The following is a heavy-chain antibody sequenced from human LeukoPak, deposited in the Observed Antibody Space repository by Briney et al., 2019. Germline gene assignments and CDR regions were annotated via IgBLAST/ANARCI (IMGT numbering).Heavy chain of an antibody. J-gene: IGHJ4*02. CDR3: RFQDCSSTSCYADTYYFDY. V-gene: IGHV3-15*01. CDR1: GFTFSNAW. D-gene: IGHD2-2*01. CDR2: IKSKTDGGTT. Sequence: PGGSLRLSCAASGFTFSNAWMSWVRQAPGKGLEWVGRIKSKTDGGTTDYAAPVKGRFTISRDDSKNTLYLQMNSLETEDTAVYYCRFQDCSSTSCYADTYYFDYWGQGTLVTVSS.